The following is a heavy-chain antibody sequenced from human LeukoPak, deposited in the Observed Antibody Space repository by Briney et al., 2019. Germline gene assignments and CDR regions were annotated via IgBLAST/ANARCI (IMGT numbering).Heavy chain of an antibody. CDR2: ISGSGGST. J-gene: IGHJ4*02. CDR3: ARDGYYGSGSYQPGDY. V-gene: IGHV3-23*01. Sequence: GGSLRLSCAASGFTFSSYGMSWVRQAPGKGLEWVSAISGSGGSTYYADSVKGRFTISRDNAKNSLYLQMNSLRAEDTAVYYCARDGYYGSGSYQPGDYWGQGTLVTVSS. D-gene: IGHD3-10*01. CDR1: GFTFSSYG.